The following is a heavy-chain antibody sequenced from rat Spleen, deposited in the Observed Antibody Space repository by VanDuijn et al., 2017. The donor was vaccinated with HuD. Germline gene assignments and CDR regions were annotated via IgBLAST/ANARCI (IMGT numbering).Heavy chain of an antibody. CDR2: VNPGGTTY. Sequence: EVQLVESGGDLVQPGSPLKLSCAASGFTFSSNWLNWIRQAPGEGLEWVASVNPGGTTYYYPDTVKGRFGISKDNAGNTGYLQMNNLGSENPAMYYCVTSSGDLNWFPYWGQGTLVTVSS. V-gene: IGHV5-35*01. J-gene: IGHJ3*01. CDR3: VTSSGDLNWFPY. CDR1: GFTFSSNW. D-gene: IGHD1-1*01.